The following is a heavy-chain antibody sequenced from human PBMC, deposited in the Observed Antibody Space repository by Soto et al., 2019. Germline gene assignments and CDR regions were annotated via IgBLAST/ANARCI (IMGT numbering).Heavy chain of an antibody. J-gene: IGHJ3*02. CDR3: ARDPGGYPLGIFNI. D-gene: IGHD2-8*02. Sequence: GGSLRLSCAASGFTFSYYAMHWVRQAPGKGLEWMAVISDNGNTKYLADSVKGRFTISRDTSKNTLYLQMSSLRVEDTAVYYCARDPGGYPLGIFNIWGQGTRVTVSS. CDR2: ISDNGNTK. CDR1: GFTFSYYA. V-gene: IGHV3-30-3*01.